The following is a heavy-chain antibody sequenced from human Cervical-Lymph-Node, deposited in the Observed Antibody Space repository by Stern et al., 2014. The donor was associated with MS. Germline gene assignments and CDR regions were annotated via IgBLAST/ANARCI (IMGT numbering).Heavy chain of an antibody. CDR3: ARLGIAVANST. V-gene: IGHV1-69*01. Sequence: VQLVESGAEVKKPGSSVKVSCKASGGTFSSYTISWVRQAPGQGLEWMGGTIPIFVTANYAQKFQGRVTITADESTSTAYMELSSLRSEDTAVYYCARLGIAVANSTWGQGTLVTVSS. CDR1: GGTFSSYT. D-gene: IGHD6-19*01. CDR2: TIPIFVTA. J-gene: IGHJ5*02.